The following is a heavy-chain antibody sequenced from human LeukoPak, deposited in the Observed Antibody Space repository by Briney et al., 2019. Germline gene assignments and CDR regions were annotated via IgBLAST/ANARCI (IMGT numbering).Heavy chain of an antibody. Sequence: GGSLRLSCAASGFTFSSYAMSWVRQAPGKGLEWVSSISSSSSYIYYADSVKGRFTISRDNAKNSLYLQMNSLRAEDTAVYYCARGRHTAMVKDPYPFDIWGQGTMVTVSS. V-gene: IGHV3-21*01. CDR1: GFTFSSYA. D-gene: IGHD5-18*01. CDR3: ARGRHTAMVKDPYPFDI. CDR2: ISSSSSYI. J-gene: IGHJ3*02.